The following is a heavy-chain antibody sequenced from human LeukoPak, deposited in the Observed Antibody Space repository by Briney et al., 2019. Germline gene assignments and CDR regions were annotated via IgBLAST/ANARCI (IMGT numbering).Heavy chain of an antibody. CDR1: GGSISSGDYY. J-gene: IGHJ6*03. CDR2: IYYSGST. Sequence: NPSETLSLTCTVSGGSISSGDYYWSWIRQPPGKGLEWIGYIYYSGSTYYNPSLKSRVTISVDTSKNQFSLKLSSVTAADTAVYYCARGRTSCFSVCVYYYYYMDVWGKGTTVTVSS. V-gene: IGHV4-30-4*08. D-gene: IGHD2-2*01. CDR3: ARGRTSCFSVCVYYYYYMDV.